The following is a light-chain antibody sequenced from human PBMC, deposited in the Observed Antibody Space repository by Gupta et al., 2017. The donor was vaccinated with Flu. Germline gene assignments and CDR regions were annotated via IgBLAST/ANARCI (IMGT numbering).Light chain of an antibody. Sequence: VTPGEPASISCRSSQRRRHTNGYKYLDWYLQKPGQAPQLLIYVASKRAYGVPDRFSGSGSGTDFTLKISRGEAEDVGVYYCMQARQTPITFGQGTRLEIK. J-gene: IGKJ5*01. CDR2: VAS. V-gene: IGKV2-28*01. CDR3: MQARQTPIT. CDR1: QRRRHTNGYKY.